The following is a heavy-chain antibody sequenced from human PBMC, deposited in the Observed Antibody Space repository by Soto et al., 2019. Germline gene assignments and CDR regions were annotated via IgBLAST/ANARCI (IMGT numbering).Heavy chain of an antibody. CDR3: ARKSNSEISGYDYCDH. CDR2: INYSGLYM. CDR1: GFSFSSSD. J-gene: IGHJ4*02. Sequence: DVQLVESGGGLVEPGGSLRLSCAASGFSFSSSDMTWVRQAPGRGMEYVSSINYSGLYMFYAEPAKGRFTISRDNAKNLVYLWMNGLRAEDTAVYWCARKSNSEISGYDYCDHGGQGTLVTVSS. V-gene: IGHV3-21*06. D-gene: IGHD3-22*01.